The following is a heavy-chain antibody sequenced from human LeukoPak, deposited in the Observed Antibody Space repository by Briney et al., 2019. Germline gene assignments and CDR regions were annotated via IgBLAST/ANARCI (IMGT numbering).Heavy chain of an antibody. J-gene: IGHJ4*02. CDR2: INHSGST. D-gene: IGHD3-10*01. CDR1: GGSFSGYY. CDR3: ARDGRRLPYYYGSGSYGYAY. Sequence: SETLSLTCAVYGGSFSGYYWSWIRQPPGKGLEWIGEINHSGSTNYNPSLKGRVTISVDTSKNQFSLKLSSVTAADTAVYYCARDGRRLPYYYGSGSYGYAYWGQGTLVTVSS. V-gene: IGHV4-34*01.